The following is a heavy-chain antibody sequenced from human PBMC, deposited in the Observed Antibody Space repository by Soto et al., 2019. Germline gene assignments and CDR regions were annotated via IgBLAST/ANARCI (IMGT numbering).Heavy chain of an antibody. D-gene: IGHD3-10*01. CDR1: GVSINSGDYY. CDR3: AKVRGHAFDI. J-gene: IGHJ3*02. Sequence: QVQLQESGPGLVKPSQTLSLNCSVSGVSINSGDYYWSWIRQHAGQGLEWIGYIFYSGTTFYNPSLQSRVTISIDASKHQFSLEMSSVTVADTAVYYWAKVRGHAFDIRGQGTMVTVSS. CDR2: IFYSGTT. V-gene: IGHV4-31*03.